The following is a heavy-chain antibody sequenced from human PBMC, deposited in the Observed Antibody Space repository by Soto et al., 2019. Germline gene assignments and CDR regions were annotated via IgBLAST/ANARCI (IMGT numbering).Heavy chain of an antibody. CDR1: GGTFSSYA. V-gene: IGHV1-69*05. CDR2: IIPIFGTA. CDR3: ARSYYDYVWGSYRSAHFDY. J-gene: IGHJ4*02. D-gene: IGHD3-16*02. Sequence: GASVKVSCKASGGTFSSYAISWVRQAPGQGLEWMGGIIPIFGTASYAQKFQGRVTMTRDTSTSTVYMELSSLRSEDTAVYYCARSYYDYVWGSYRSAHFDYWGQGTLVTVSS.